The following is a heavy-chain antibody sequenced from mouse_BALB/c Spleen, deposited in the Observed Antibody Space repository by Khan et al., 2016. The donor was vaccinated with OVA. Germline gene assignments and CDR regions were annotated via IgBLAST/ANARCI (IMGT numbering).Heavy chain of an antibody. Sequence: VQLQESGTELARPGASVKLSCKASGYTFTDFYITWVKQRTGQDLEWIGEIYPGSGNTYYNEKFKGKATLTADKSSNTAYMQLSSLTSEDSAVFFCSRVDTTSLDFWGQGTSLTVSS. V-gene: IGHV1-77*01. CDR2: IYPGSGNT. J-gene: IGHJ2*02. CDR1: GYTFTDFY. D-gene: IGHD2-3*01. CDR3: SRVDTTSLDF.